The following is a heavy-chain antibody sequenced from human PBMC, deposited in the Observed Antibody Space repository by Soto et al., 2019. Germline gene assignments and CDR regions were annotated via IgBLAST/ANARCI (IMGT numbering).Heavy chain of an antibody. D-gene: IGHD3-16*01. CDR3: ARHGGTPDLYFDY. CDR2: ISSSSSYI. V-gene: IGHV3-21*04. Sequence: PGGSLRLSCAASGFTFSSYSMNWVRQAPGKGLEWVSSISSSSSYIYYADSVKGRFTISRDNAKNSLYLQMSSLRAEDTALYYCARHGGTPDLYFDYWGQCTPVTVSS. CDR1: GFTFSSYS. J-gene: IGHJ4*02.